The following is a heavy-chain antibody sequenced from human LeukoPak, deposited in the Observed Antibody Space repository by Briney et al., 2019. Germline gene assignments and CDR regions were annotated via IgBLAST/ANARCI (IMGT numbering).Heavy chain of an antibody. CDR3: ARGNYDYVWGSYRYSYYGMDV. D-gene: IGHD3-16*02. Sequence: SQTLSLTCALSGDSLSSNSAAWDWIRQSPSRGLEWLGRTYYRSKSYNDYAVSVKSRITINPDTSKNQFSLQLTSVTPEDTAVYYCARGNYDYVWGSYRYSYYGMDVGGQGTTVTVS. CDR1: GDSLSSNSAA. V-gene: IGHV6-1*01. J-gene: IGHJ6*02. CDR2: TYYRSKSYN.